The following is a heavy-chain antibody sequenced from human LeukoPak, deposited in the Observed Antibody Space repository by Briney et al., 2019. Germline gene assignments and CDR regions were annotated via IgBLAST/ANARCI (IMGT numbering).Heavy chain of an antibody. V-gene: IGHV1-2*02. D-gene: IGHD1-14*01. CDR2: INPNSGGT. CDR3: ARGDRKKRGHQPEYYFDY. J-gene: IGHJ4*02. Sequence: ASVKVSCKASGYTFTGYYMHWVRQAPGQGLEWMGWINPNSGGTNYAQKFQGRVTMTRDTSISTPYMELSSLRSDDTAVYYWARGDRKKRGHQPEYYFDYWGQGTLVTVSS. CDR1: GYTFTGYY.